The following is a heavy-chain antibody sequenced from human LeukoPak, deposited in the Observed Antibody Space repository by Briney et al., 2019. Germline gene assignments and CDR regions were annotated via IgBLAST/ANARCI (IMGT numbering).Heavy chain of an antibody. CDR3: ARGSSFDGYCSAGACDAGYYDS. CDR2: INHRGSS. D-gene: IGHD2-15*01. V-gene: IGHV4-34*01. J-gene: IGHJ4*02. Sequence: SETLSLTCAVSGDSFIAYFFNWIRQAPGKPLQYIGEINHRGSSHYNPSLKTRVTLSVDTSKNQFSLKLTSATAADTAVYFCARGSSFDGYCSAGACDAGYYDSWGQGTPVTVSS. CDR1: GDSFIAYF.